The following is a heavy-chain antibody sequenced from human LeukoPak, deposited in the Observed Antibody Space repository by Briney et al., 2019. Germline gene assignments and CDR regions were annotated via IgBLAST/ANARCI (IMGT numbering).Heavy chain of an antibody. Sequence: PVKVSCKASGGTFSSYAISWVRQAPGQGLEWMGRIIPIFGTANYAQKFQGRVTITTDESTSTAYMELSSLRSEDTAVYYCARDHFGYYDSSGWEGDDAFDIWGQGTMVTVSS. V-gene: IGHV1-69*05. CDR3: ARDHFGYYDSSGWEGDDAFDI. CDR2: IIPIFGTA. CDR1: GGTFSSYA. J-gene: IGHJ3*02. D-gene: IGHD3-22*01.